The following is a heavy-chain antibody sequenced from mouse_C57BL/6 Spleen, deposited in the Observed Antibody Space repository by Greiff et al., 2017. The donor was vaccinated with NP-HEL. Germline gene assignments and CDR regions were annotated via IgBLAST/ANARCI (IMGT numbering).Heavy chain of an antibody. Sequence: QVQLQQPGAELVKPGASVKVSCKASGYTFTSYWMHWVKQRPGQGLEWIGRIHPSDSDTNYNQKFKGKATLTVDKSSSTAYMQLSSLTSEVSAVYYCAIEGSLLRKGYWGQGTTLTVSS. V-gene: IGHV1-74*01. D-gene: IGHD1-2*01. CDR3: AIEGSLLRKGY. J-gene: IGHJ2*01. CDR2: IHPSDSDT. CDR1: GYTFTSYW.